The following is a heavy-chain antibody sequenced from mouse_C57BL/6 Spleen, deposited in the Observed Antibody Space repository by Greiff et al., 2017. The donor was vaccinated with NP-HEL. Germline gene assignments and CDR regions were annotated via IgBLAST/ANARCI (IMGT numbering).Heavy chain of an antibody. D-gene: IGHD2-2*01. V-gene: IGHV1-4*01. J-gene: IGHJ4*01. CDR1: GYTFTSYT. CDR3: ARWLPLYAMDY. CDR2: INPSSGYT. Sequence: VQLQQSGAELARPGASVKMSCKASGYTFTSYTMHWVKQRPGQGLEWIGYINPSSGYTKYNQKFKDKATLTADKSSSTAYMQLSSLTSEDSAVYYCARWLPLYAMDYWGQGTSVTVSS.